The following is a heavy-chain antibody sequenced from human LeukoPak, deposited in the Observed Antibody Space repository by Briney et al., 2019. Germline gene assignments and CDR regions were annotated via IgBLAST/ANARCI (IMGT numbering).Heavy chain of an antibody. CDR1: GFTVSTYG. CDR3: AREDASGSYYRSLDY. V-gene: IGHV3-21*01. Sequence: GGSLRLSCAASGFTVSTYGLHWVRQAPGKGLEWVSSITISSRYIYYADSVKGRFTISRDNAKNSLFLHMNSLRAEDTAVYYCAREDASGSYYRSLDYWGQGTLVTVSS. J-gene: IGHJ4*02. D-gene: IGHD3-10*01. CDR2: ITISSRYI.